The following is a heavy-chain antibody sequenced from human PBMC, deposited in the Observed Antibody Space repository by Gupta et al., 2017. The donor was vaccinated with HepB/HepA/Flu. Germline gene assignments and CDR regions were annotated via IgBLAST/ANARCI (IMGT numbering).Heavy chain of an antibody. V-gene: IGHV1-8*01. Sequence: QVQLVQSGAELKKPGASVKVSCKASGYTFTNLDINWVRQAPGQGPEWMGWMSPNNGNTGYAQKFQDRVTMTRDTSISTAYMELSSLTAEDTAIYYCARGVDAGVDVWGQGTTVLVSS. D-gene: IGHD5-12*01. CDR1: GYTFTNLD. J-gene: IGHJ6*02. CDR3: ARGVDAGVDV. CDR2: MSPNNGNT.